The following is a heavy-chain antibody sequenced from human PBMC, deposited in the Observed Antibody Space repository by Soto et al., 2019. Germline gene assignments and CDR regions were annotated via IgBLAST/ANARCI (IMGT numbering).Heavy chain of an antibody. Sequence: PGGSLRLSCVASGFTFSSYVMSWVRQAPGKGLEWVSAISGSGGKTYYADTVKGRFTISRDNSEDTLYLQMNSLRAEDTALYYCASGGYWVYYGMDVWGQGTTVTVS. CDR2: ISGSGGKT. CDR1: GFTFSSYV. CDR3: ASGGYWVYYGMDV. D-gene: IGHD3-22*01. J-gene: IGHJ6*02. V-gene: IGHV3-23*01.